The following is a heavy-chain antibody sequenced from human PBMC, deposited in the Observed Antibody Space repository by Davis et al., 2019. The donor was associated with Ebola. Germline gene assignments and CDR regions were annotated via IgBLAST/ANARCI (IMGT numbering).Heavy chain of an antibody. J-gene: IGHJ3*02. V-gene: IGHV3-30*04. D-gene: IGHD3-10*01. CDR1: GFTFSSYA. Sequence: GESLKISCAASGFTFSSYAMHWVRQAPGKGLEWVAVISYDGSNKYYADSVKGRFTISRDNSKNTLYLQMNSLRAEDTAVYYCARGEISMALLWFGENAFDIWGQGTVVTVSS. CDR3: ARGEISMALLWFGENAFDI. CDR2: ISYDGSNK.